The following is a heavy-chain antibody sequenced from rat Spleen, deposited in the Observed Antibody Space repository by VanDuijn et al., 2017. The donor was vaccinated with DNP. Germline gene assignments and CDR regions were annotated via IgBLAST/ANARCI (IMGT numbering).Heavy chain of an antibody. CDR2: IDENNNKI. D-gene: IGHD1-6*01. J-gene: IGHJ2*01. CDR3: TREGLRASDY. CDR1: GFNFNDYW. Sequence: EVKLVESGGGLVQPGRSLKLSCAASGFNFNDYWMGWVRQAPGKGLEWIGEIDENNNKINYISSLKDKFTISRDNVQNTLYLQMSKLGSEDTAIYYCTREGLRASDYWGQGVMVTVSS. V-gene: IGHV4-2*01.